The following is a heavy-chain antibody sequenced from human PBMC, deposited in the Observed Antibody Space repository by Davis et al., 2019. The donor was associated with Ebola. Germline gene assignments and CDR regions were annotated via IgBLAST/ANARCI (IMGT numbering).Heavy chain of an antibody. V-gene: IGHV3-23*01. J-gene: IGHJ4*02. Sequence: PGGSLRLSCAASGFTFSSYAMTWVRQAPGKGLEWVSTISSSGGSTYFPDSVRGRFTIFRDNSKNTMFLQMNNLRAEDTAVYYCAVGHYSNTNGWGQGILVTVSS. CDR2: ISSSGGST. CDR1: GFTFSSYA. D-gene: IGHD4-11*01. CDR3: AVGHYSNTNG.